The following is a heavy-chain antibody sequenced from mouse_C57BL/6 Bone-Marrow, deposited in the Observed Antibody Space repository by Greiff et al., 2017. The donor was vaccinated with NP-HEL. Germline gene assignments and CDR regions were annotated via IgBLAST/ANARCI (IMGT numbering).Heavy chain of an antibody. CDR3: ARARVVAKRTWFAY. J-gene: IGHJ3*01. CDR1: GYTFTSYW. D-gene: IGHD1-1*01. CDR2: IDPSDSYT. Sequence: QVQLQQPGAELVRPGTSVKLSCKASGYTFTSYWMHWVKQRPGQGLEWIGVIDPSDSYTNYNQKFKGKATLTVDTSSSTAYMQLSSLTSEDSAVYYCARARVVAKRTWFAYWGQGTLVTVSA. V-gene: IGHV1-59*01.